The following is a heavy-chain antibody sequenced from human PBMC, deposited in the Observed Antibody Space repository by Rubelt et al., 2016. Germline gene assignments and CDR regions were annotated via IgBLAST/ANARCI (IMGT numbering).Heavy chain of an antibody. CDR1: GFTFSSYG. CDR3: ARVDSSGYYDAFDI. D-gene: IGHD3-22*01. Sequence: QVQLVESGGGVVQPGGSLRLSCAASGFTFSSYGIHWVRQAPGKGLEWVSVIYSGGSTYYADSVKGRFTISRDNSKNTLYLKMNVLRAEDTAVYYGARVDSSGYYDAFDIWGQGTMVTVSS. J-gene: IGHJ3*02. CDR2: IYSGGST. V-gene: IGHV3-NL1*01.